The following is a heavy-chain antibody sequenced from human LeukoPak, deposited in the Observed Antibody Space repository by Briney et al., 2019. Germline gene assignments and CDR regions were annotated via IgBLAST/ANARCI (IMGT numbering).Heavy chain of an antibody. CDR3: ATDLRGAYYYYGMDV. Sequence: ASVKVSCKVSGYTLTELSMHWVRQAPGEGLEWMGGFDPEDGETIYAQKFQGRVTMTEDTSTDTAYMELSSLRSEDTAVYYCATDLRGAYYYYGMDVWGQGTTVTVSS. CDR1: GYTLTELS. D-gene: IGHD3-10*01. J-gene: IGHJ6*02. CDR2: FDPEDGET. V-gene: IGHV1-24*01.